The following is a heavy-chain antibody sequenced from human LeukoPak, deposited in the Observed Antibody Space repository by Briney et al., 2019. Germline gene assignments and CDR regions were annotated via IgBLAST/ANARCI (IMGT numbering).Heavy chain of an antibody. J-gene: IGHJ5*02. D-gene: IGHD3-3*01. CDR3: ARGYYDFWNGSGQPNWFDP. Sequence: GGSLRLSCAASGFTFSDYTMNWVRQAPGKGLEWVSYISSSGSTIYYADSVKGRFTISRDNAKNSLYLQMNSLRAEDTAVYYCARGYYDFWNGSGQPNWFDPWGQGTLVTVSS. CDR1: GFTFSDYT. CDR2: ISSSGSTI. V-gene: IGHV3-48*04.